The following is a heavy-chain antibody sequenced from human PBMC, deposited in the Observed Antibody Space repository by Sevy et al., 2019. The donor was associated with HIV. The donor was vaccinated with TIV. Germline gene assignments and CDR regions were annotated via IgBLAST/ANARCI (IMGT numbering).Heavy chain of an antibody. D-gene: IGHD4-17*01. V-gene: IGHV4-4*07. CDR2: IYTSGST. CDR3: ARGPTTVTKYYFDY. CDR1: GGSISSYY. Sequence: SETLSLTCTVSGGSISSYYWSWIRQPAGKGLEWIGRIYTSGSTNYNPSLKSRVTMSVDTSKNQFSLKLSSVTAADTAVYYGARGPTTVTKYYFDYWGQGTLVTVSS. J-gene: IGHJ4*02.